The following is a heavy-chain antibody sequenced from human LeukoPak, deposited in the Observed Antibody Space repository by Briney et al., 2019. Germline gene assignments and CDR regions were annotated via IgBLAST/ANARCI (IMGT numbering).Heavy chain of an antibody. D-gene: IGHD4-23*01. J-gene: IGHJ3*02. CDR3: AKSHRYGGNRLNAFDI. Sequence: SETLSLTCAVYGGSFSGYYCSWIRQPPGKGLEWIGEINHSGSTNYNPSLKSRVTISVDTSKNQFSLKLSSVTAADTAVYYCAKSHRYGGNRLNAFDIWGQGTMVTVS. CDR1: GGSFSGYY. V-gene: IGHV4-34*01. CDR2: INHSGST.